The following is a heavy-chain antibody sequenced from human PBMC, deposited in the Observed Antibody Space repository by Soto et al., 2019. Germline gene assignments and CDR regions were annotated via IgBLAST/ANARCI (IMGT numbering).Heavy chain of an antibody. CDR2: ISGSGGST. CDR1: GFTFSSYA. V-gene: IGHV3-23*01. D-gene: IGHD6-13*01. J-gene: IGHJ6*03. Sequence: EVQLLESGGGLVQPGGSLRLSCAASGFTFSSYAMSWVRQAPGKGLEWVSAISGSGGSTYYADSVKGRFTISRDNSKNTLYLHMNSLRAEDTAVYYCAKVGSSWDYYYYYYMDVWGKGTTVTVSS. CDR3: AKVGSSWDYYYYYYMDV.